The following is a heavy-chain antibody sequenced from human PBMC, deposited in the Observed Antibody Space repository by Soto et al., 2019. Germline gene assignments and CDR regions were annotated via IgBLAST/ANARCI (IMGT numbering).Heavy chain of an antibody. CDR1: RYGLAAC. J-gene: IGHJ6*02. CDR3: ARDRGPYGMDV. V-gene: IGHV1-69*06. CDR2: IIPIFGTA. Sequence: VKASCEDCRYGLAACYRRWVQQAPGQGLEWMGGIIPIFGTANYAQKFQGRVTITADKSTSTAYMELSSLRSEDTAVYYCARDRGPYGMDVWGQGTTVSGSS.